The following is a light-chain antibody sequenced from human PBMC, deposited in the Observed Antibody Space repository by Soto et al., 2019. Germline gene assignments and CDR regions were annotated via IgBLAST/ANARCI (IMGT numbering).Light chain of an antibody. J-gene: IGLJ1*01. V-gene: IGLV2-14*01. Sequence: QSALTQPASVSGSPGQSITISCTGTSSDVGGYNYVSWYQQHPGKAPKLMIYVVTNRPSGVSNRFSGSKSGNTASLTISGLQAGDEADYYCSSYTTSSTYVFGTGTKVTVL. CDR1: SSDVGGYNY. CDR3: SSYTTSSTYV. CDR2: VVT.